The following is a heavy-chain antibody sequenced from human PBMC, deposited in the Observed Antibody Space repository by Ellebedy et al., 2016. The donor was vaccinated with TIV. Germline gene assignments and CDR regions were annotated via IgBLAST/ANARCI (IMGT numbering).Heavy chain of an antibody. CDR2: ISSSSSTI. J-gene: IGHJ4*02. V-gene: IGHV3-48*02. CDR3: ARVVGQQLVGGPFTFGY. D-gene: IGHD6-13*01. Sequence: GESLKISXAASGFTFSSYSMNWVRQAPGKGLEWVSYISSSSSTIYYADSVKGRFTISRDNAKNSLYLQMNSLRDEDTAVYYCARVVGQQLVGGPFTFGYWGQGTLVTVSS. CDR1: GFTFSSYS.